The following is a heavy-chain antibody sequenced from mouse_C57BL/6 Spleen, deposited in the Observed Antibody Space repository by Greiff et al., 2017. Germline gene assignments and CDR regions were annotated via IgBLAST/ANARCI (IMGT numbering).Heavy chain of an antibody. V-gene: IGHV1-64*01. CDR1: GYTFTSYW. Sequence: QVQLQQPGAELVKPGASVKLSCKASGYTFTSYWMHWVKQRPGQGLEWIGMIHPNSGSTNYNEKFKSKATLTVDTSSSTAYMQLSSLTSEDSAVYDCARSDGWYFDVWGTGTTVTVSA. J-gene: IGHJ1*03. CDR3: ARSDGWYFDV. CDR2: IHPNSGST.